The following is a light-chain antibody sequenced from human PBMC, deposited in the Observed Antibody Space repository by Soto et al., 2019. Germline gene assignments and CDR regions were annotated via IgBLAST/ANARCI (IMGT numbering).Light chain of an antibody. J-gene: IGKJ5*01. V-gene: IGKV3-20*01. CDR3: QQYGSSPIT. CDR2: GAT. CDR1: QSVSSNY. Sequence: ENVLTQSPGSLSLSPGERATLSCRASQSVSSNYLAWYQQKPGQSPRLLIYGATNRATGIPDRFSASGSGTEFTLTISRLEPEDFAVYYCQQYGSSPITFGQGTRLEIK.